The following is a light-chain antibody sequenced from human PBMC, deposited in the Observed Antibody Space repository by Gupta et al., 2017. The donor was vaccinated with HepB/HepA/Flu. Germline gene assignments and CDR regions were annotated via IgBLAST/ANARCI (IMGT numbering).Light chain of an antibody. Sequence: NLLTPSPGPLSLSPGEGATLSGRASQSVSSSYLAWYHQRPGQAPRLLIYGASSRATGIPDRFSGSGSGTDFTLTISRLEPEDFAMYYGQQYGSSPFTFGHGTKVDIK. CDR1: QSVSSSY. V-gene: IGKV3-20*01. J-gene: IGKJ3*01. CDR2: GAS. CDR3: QQYGSSPFT.